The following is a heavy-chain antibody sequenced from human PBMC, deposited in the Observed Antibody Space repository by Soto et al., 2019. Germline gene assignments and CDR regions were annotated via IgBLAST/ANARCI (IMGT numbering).Heavy chain of an antibody. CDR1: GYTLTGDY. V-gene: IGHV1-2*02. Sequence: SLKVSCNATGYTLTGDYVHLVRQAPGQGLEWMGWINPNTGGTNYAQTFQGRVTMARDTSISTAYMELSRLRSDDTAVYYCARGDVTRIEVMDVWGPGTTVTVSS. CDR2: INPNTGGT. J-gene: IGHJ6*02. D-gene: IGHD2-21*02. CDR3: ARGDVTRIEVMDV.